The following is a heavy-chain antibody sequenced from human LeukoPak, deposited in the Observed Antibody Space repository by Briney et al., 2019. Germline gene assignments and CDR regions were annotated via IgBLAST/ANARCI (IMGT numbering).Heavy chain of an antibody. CDR2: INPNSGGT. CDR3: ARPTYDILTGWQSYYFDY. J-gene: IGHJ4*02. CDR1: GYTFTGYY. Sequence: GASVKVSCKASGYTFTGYYMHWVRQAPGQGLEWMGWINPNSGGTNYAQKFQGRVTMTRDTSISTAYMELSRLRSDDTALYFWARPTYDILTGWQSYYFDYWGQGTLVTVSS. V-gene: IGHV1-2*02. D-gene: IGHD3-9*01.